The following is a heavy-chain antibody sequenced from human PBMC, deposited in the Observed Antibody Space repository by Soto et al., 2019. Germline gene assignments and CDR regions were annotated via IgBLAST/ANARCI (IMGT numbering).Heavy chain of an antibody. D-gene: IGHD6-13*01. V-gene: IGHV4-59*01. Sequence: SETLSLTCTVSGSSLSRDYWSCIRHRPGKGLEWIGYIYSSGSTNYNPSLKSRVTISVDTSKNQFSLKLSSVTAADTAVYYCARVTRYSSSWYVDYWGQGNLVTVSS. J-gene: IGHJ4*02. CDR1: GSSLSRDY. CDR2: IYSSGST. CDR3: ARVTRYSSSWYVDY.